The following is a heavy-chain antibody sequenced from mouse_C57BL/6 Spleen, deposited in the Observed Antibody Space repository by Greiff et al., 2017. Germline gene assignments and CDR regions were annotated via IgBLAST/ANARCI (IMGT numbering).Heavy chain of an antibody. CDR2: IWSGGST. J-gene: IGHJ4*01. CDR3: AKMGYDGYPYAMDY. CDR1: GFSLTSYG. V-gene: IGHV2-4*01. D-gene: IGHD2-3*01. Sequence: VKVVESGPGLVQPSQSLSITCTVSGFSLTSYGVHWVRQPPGKGLEWLGVIWSGGSTDYNAAFISRLSISKDNSKSQVFFKMNSLQADDTAIYYCAKMGYDGYPYAMDYWGQGTSVTVSS.